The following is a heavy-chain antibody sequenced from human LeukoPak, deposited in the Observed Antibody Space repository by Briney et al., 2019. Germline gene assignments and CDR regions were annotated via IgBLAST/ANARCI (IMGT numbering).Heavy chain of an antibody. V-gene: IGHV3-30*04. CDR3: ASLYGSGGYSTPDYFDY. CDR2: ISYDGSNK. J-gene: IGHJ4*02. CDR1: GFTFSSYA. Sequence: PGGSLRLSCAASGFTFSSYAMHWVRQAPGKGLEWVAVISYDGSNKYYADSVKGRFTISRDNSKNTLYLQMNSLRAEDTAVYYCASLYGSGGYSTPDYFDYWGQGTLVTVSS. D-gene: IGHD3-10*01.